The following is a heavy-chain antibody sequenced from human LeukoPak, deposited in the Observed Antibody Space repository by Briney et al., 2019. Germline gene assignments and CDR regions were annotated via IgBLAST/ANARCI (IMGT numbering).Heavy chain of an antibody. CDR2: INPSGGST. Sequence: GASVRVSCKASGYTSTSYYMHWVRQAPGQGLEWMGIINPSGGSTSYAQKFQGRVTMTRDTSTSTVYMELSSLRSEDTAVYYCARDRHCSSTSCYAGDYYYGMDVWGQGTTVTVSS. CDR3: ARDRHCSSTSCYAGDYYYGMDV. D-gene: IGHD2-2*01. J-gene: IGHJ6*02. CDR1: GYTSTSYY. V-gene: IGHV1-46*01.